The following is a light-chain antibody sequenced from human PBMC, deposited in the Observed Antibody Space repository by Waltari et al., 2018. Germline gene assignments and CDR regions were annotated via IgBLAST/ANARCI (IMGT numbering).Light chain of an antibody. CDR1: SRDVGFYNY. Sequence: QSALTQPASLSGSPGQSITISCTGTSRDVGFYNYVSWYQQHPGKAPRLTIYDVSERPSGVSNRFAGSKSGNTASLTISGLQAEDEADYYCNSYTGSSSWVFGGGTKLTVL. J-gene: IGLJ3*02. CDR3: NSYTGSSSWV. V-gene: IGLV2-14*03. CDR2: DVS.